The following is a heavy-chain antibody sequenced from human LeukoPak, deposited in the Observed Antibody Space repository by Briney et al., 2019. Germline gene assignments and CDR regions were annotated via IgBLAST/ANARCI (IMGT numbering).Heavy chain of an antibody. CDR3: ARQGPNLDVGYYVHFDY. CDR2: IYYSGST. Sequence: TLSLTCTVSGGSISSYYWSWIRQPPGKGLEWIGSIYYSGSTYYNPSLKSRVTISVDTSKNQFSLKLSSVTAADTAVYYCARQGPNLDVGYYVHFDYWGQGTLVTVSS. J-gene: IGHJ4*02. V-gene: IGHV4-59*05. CDR1: GGSISSYY. D-gene: IGHD3-22*01.